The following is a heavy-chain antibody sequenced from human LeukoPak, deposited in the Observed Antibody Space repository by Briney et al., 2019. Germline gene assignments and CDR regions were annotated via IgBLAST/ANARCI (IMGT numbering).Heavy chain of an antibody. Sequence: PSETLSLTCTVSGGSISSSSYYWGWIRQPPGKGLEWIGSIYYSGSTYYNPSLKSRVTISVDTSKNQFSLKLSSVTAADTAVYYCARHYGSGSYYMFDYWGQGTLVTVSS. J-gene: IGHJ4*02. CDR1: GGSISSSSYY. V-gene: IGHV4-39*01. D-gene: IGHD3-10*01. CDR3: ARHYGSGSYYMFDY. CDR2: IYYSGST.